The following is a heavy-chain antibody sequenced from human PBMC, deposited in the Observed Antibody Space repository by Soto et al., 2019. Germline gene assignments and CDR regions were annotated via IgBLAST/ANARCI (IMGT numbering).Heavy chain of an antibody. CDR2: IYYSGST. V-gene: IGHV4-59*08. D-gene: IGHD2-2*01. CDR3: ARTYQKNGRDFDY. CDR1: GGSISDYY. J-gene: IGHJ4*02. Sequence: QVQLQESGPGLVKPSETLSLTCTVSGGSISDYYWSWIRQPPGKGLEWIGYIYYSGSTNYNPSLKNRVTISVDTSKKQFSLKLSSVTAADTAVYYCARTYQKNGRDFDYWGQGTLVTVSS.